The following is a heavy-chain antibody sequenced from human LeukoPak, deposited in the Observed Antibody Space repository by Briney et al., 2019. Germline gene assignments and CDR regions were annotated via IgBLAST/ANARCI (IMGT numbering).Heavy chain of an antibody. D-gene: IGHD6-6*01. CDR2: ISAYNGNT. V-gene: IGHV1-18*01. Sequence: ASVTVSFTASGYTFTNYGICWVRQAPGQGLGWMGWISAYNGNTKHTLHLQGRVTMTADTSTSTAYMELRSLRSDDTAVYYCARDVLSSLRTPPNYWGQGTLVTVSS. J-gene: IGHJ4*02. CDR1: GYTFTNYG. CDR3: ARDVLSSLRTPPNY.